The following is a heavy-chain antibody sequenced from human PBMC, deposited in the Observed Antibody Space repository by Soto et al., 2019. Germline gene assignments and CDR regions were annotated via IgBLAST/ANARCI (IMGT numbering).Heavy chain of an antibody. CDR1: GFTFTRHS. CDR3: ARESEELTSNFDY. Sequence: EVQLVESGGGLVKPGGSLRLSCAASGFTFTRHSMNWVRQAPGKGLEWVSSISSTTNYIYYGDSMKGRFTISRDNAKNSLYLEMNSLRAEDTAVYYCARESEELTSNFDYWGQGTLVTVSS. D-gene: IGHD1-7*01. V-gene: IGHV3-21*06. J-gene: IGHJ4*02. CDR2: ISSTTNYI.